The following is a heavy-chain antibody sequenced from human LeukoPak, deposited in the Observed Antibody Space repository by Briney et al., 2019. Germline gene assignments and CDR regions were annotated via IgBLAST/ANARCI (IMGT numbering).Heavy chain of an antibody. J-gene: IGHJ4*02. V-gene: IGHV1-2*02. Sequence: GASVKVSCKASGYTFTGYYMHWVRQAPGQGLEWMGWINPNSGGTNYAQKFQGRVTMTRDTSISTAYMELSRLRSDDTAVYYCAREKSTTVGREWDYWGQGTLVTVSS. CDR3: AREKSTTVGREWDY. CDR1: GYTFTGYY. CDR2: INPNSGGT. D-gene: IGHD4-11*01.